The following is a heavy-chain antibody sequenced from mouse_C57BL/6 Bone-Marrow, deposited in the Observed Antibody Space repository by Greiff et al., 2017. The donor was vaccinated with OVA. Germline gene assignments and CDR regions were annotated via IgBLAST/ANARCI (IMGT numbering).Heavy chain of an antibody. CDR2: IYPGSGNT. J-gene: IGHJ2*01. CDR3: ASSGYSNYVAYYFDY. Sequence: VQLQQSGPELVKPGASVKISCKASGYSFTSYYIHWVKQRPGQGLEWIGWIYPGSGNTKYNEKFKGKATLTADTSSSTAYMQLSSLTSEDSAVYYCASSGYSNYVAYYFDYWGQGTTLTVSS. D-gene: IGHD2-5*01. CDR1: GYSFTSYY. V-gene: IGHV1-66*01.